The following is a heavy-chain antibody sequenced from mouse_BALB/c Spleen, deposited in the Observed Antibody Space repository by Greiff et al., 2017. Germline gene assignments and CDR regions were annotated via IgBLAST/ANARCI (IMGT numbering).Heavy chain of an antibody. V-gene: IGHV1-5*01. CDR1: GYTFTSYW. J-gene: IGHJ4*01. D-gene: IGHD3-2*01. Sequence: VQLKQSGTVLARPGASVKMSCKASGYTFTSYWMHWVKQRPGQGLEWIGAIYPGNSDTSYNQKFKGKAKLTAVTSTRTAYMELSSLTNEDSAVYYCTKSLRQLGLPDYYAMDYWGQGTSVTVSS. CDR2: IYPGNSDT. CDR3: TKSLRQLGLPDYYAMDY.